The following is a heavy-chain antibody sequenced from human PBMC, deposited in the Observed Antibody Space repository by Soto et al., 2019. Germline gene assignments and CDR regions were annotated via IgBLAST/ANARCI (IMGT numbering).Heavy chain of an antibody. Sequence: PGGSLRLSCAASGFTFSSYSMNWVRQAPGKGLEWVSYISSSSSTIYYADSVKGRFTISRDNAKNSLYLKMNSLRAEDTAVYYCARLYDYIWGSYRSDAFDIWGQGTMVTVSS. D-gene: IGHD3-16*02. CDR2: ISSSSSTI. J-gene: IGHJ3*02. CDR1: GFTFSSYS. V-gene: IGHV3-48*01. CDR3: ARLYDYIWGSYRSDAFDI.